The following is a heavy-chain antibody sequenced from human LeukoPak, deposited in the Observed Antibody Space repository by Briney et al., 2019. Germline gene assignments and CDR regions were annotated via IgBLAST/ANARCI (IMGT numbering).Heavy chain of an antibody. CDR2: ISYDGSNK. D-gene: IGHD5-18*01. V-gene: IGHV3-30*04. CDR3: AREAPAGGLPFDY. Sequence: GGSLRLSCAASGFTFSSYAMHWVRQAPGKGLEWVAVISYDGSNKYYADSVKVRFTISRDNSKNTLYLQMNSLRAEDTAVYYCAREAPAGGLPFDYWGQGTLVTVSS. CDR1: GFTFSSYA. J-gene: IGHJ4*02.